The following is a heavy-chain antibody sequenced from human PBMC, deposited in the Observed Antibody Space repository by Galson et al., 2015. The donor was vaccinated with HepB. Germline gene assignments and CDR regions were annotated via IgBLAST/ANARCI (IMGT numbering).Heavy chain of an antibody. J-gene: IGHJ4*02. CDR2: INPSGGST. V-gene: IGHV1-46*01. D-gene: IGHD7-27*01. CDR3: VRDVGLTGYLDY. Sequence: SVKVSCKASGYTFTTYYMHWVRQAPGQGLEWMGIINPSGGSTTYAQKFQGRVIMTRDTSTSTVYMYVTSLRSEDTAVYYCVRDVGLTGYLDYWGQGTLVTVSS. CDR1: GYTFTTYY.